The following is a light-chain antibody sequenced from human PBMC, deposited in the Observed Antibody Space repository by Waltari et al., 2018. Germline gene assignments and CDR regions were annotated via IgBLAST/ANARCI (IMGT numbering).Light chain of an antibody. Sequence: EIVLTQSPGTLSLSSGERATLSCRASQSVSRTLAWYKQKPGQAPKLLIYGASIRATGIPDRFAGSGSGTDFSLTISSLEPEDFAIYFCQHYVRLPATFGQGTKVEIK. J-gene: IGKJ1*01. CDR3: QHYVRLPAT. V-gene: IGKV3-20*01. CDR2: GAS. CDR1: QSVSRT.